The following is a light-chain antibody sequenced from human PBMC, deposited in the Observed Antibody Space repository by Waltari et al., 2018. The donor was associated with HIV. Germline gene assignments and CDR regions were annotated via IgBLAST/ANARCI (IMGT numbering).Light chain of an antibody. CDR2: DGN. CDR3: CSYADDYTWV. Sequence: QSALPQPRSVSGSPGPSVTISCSGTSSAVGDYNYVSWYQQHPAKAPKLMIFDGNKRPSGVPDRFSGSKSGNTASLTSSGLQAEDEADYYCCSYADDYTWVFGGGTKLTVL. J-gene: IGLJ3*02. V-gene: IGLV2-11*01. CDR1: SSAVGDYNY.